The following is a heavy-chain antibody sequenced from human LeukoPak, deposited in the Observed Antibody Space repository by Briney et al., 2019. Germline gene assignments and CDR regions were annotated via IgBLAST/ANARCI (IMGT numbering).Heavy chain of an antibody. J-gene: IGHJ3*02. CDR2: IYYSGNT. Sequence: PPETLSLTCTDSGGSISSYYWSSIRQPPRKGLEWIAHIYYSGNTNHNPPPKSRTTKPADTPKNQFSLKLSSVTAADTAVYYCARDVGGNYAFDIWGQGTMVTVSS. D-gene: IGHD4-23*01. CDR3: ARDVGGNYAFDI. CDR1: GGSISSYY. V-gene: IGHV4-59*01.